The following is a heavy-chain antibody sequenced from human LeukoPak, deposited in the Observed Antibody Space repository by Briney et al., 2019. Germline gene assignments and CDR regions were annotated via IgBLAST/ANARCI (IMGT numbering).Heavy chain of an antibody. Sequence: SETLSLTCTVSGGSISSSSYYWGWIRQPPGKGLEWIGSIYYSGSTYYNPSLKSQVTISVDTSKNQFSLKLSSVTAADTAVYYCARHAPYSSSWGPFDYWGQGTLVTVSS. J-gene: IGHJ4*02. V-gene: IGHV4-39*01. CDR3: ARHAPYSSSWGPFDY. CDR1: GGSISSSSYY. D-gene: IGHD6-13*01. CDR2: IYYSGST.